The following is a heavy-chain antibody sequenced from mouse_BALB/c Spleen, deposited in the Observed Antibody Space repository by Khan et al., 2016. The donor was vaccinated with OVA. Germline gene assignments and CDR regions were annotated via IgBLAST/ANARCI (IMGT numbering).Heavy chain of an antibody. CDR2: INPSGGYT. J-gene: IGHJ2*01. V-gene: IGHV1-4*01. CDR1: GYTFTSYT. CDR3: ATTHEE. D-gene: IGHD4-1*02. Sequence: VQLKQSGAELARPGASVKMSCKASGYTFTSYTMHWVKQRPGQGLEWIGYINPSGGYTKYNQKFKDKATLTADKSSSPAYLQLNSLTSEDSAVYDCATTHEEWGQGTTLTVSA.